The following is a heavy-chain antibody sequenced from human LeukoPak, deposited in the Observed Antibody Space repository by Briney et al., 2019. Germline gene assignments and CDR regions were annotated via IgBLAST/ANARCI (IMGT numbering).Heavy chain of an antibody. V-gene: IGHV3-30*04. CDR1: GFTFSSYA. D-gene: IGHD3-22*01. J-gene: IGHJ4*02. CDR2: ISYDGSNK. CDR3: AGEGYYDSSGYYPYDY. Sequence: GGSLRLSCAASGFTFSSYAMHWVRQAPGKGLEWVAVISYDGSNKYYADSVKGRFTISRDNSKNTLYLQMNSLRAEDTAVYYCAGEGYYDSSGYYPYDYWGQGTLVTVSS.